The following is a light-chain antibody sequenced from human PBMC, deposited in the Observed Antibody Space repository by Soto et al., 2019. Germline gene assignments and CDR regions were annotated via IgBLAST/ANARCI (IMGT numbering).Light chain of an antibody. CDR1: SSNIGAGYD. CDR2: RNN. CDR3: QSYDNSVSGYV. J-gene: IGLJ1*01. V-gene: IGLV1-40*01. Sequence: QSVLTQPPSVSGAPGQRVTISCTGSSSNIGAGYDLHWYQQLPGTAPKLLIYRNNNRPSGVPDRFSGSKSGTSASLAITGLQAEDEADYYRQSYDNSVSGYVFGTGTKVNVL.